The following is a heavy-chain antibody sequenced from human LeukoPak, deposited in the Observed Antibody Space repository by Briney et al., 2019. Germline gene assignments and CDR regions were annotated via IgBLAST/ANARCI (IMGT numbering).Heavy chain of an antibody. CDR3: ARGIGGVIAYYFDY. Sequence: AGGSLRLSCAASGFTFSSYSMNWVRQAPGKGLEWVSSISSSSSYIYYADSVKGRFTISRDNAKNSLYLQMNSLRAEDTAVYYCARGIGGVIAYYFDYWSQGTLVTLSS. CDR1: GFTFSSYS. D-gene: IGHD3-16*02. J-gene: IGHJ4*02. CDR2: ISSSSSYI. V-gene: IGHV3-21*01.